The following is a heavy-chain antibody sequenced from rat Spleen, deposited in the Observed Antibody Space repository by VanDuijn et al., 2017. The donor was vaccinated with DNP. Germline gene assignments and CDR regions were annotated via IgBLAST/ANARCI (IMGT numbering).Heavy chain of an antibody. Sequence: QVQMKESGPGLVQPSQTLSLTCTVSGFSLTSYHVHWVRQSPGKGLEWMGVMWNDGDTSYNSVLKSRLSISRATSKSQVFLKVNSLQAEDTATYYCARPPEYSGNWFAFWGQGTLVTVSS. CDR3: ARPPEYSGNWFAF. J-gene: IGHJ3*01. V-gene: IGHV2-32*01. CDR2: MWNDGDT. D-gene: IGHD4-2*01. CDR1: GFSLTSYH.